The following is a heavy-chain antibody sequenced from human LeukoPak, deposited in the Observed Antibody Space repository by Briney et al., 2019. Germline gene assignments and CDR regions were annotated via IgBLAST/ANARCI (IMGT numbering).Heavy chain of an antibody. J-gene: IGHJ4*02. Sequence: ASVKVSCKASGYTFTSYDINWVRQATGQGLEWMGWMNPNSGNTGYAQKFQGRVTMTRNTSASTAYMELSSLRSEDTAVYYCARGHGVWYYFDSSGSLFDYWGQGTLVTVSS. CDR3: ARGHGVWYYFDSSGSLFDY. D-gene: IGHD3-22*01. CDR2: MNPNSGNT. V-gene: IGHV1-8*01. CDR1: GYTFTSYD.